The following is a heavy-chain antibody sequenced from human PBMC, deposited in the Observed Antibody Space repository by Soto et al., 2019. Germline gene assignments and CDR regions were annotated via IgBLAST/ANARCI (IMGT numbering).Heavy chain of an antibody. CDR2: IFSNDEK. CDR1: GFSLSNARMG. D-gene: IGHD6-13*01. Sequence: QVTLKESGPVLVKPTETLTLTCTVSGFSLSNARMGVSWIRQPPGKALEWLAHIFSNDEKSYSPSLKSRLTISKDTSKRQVVLTMTNMDPVDTATYYCARILEQQLDNWFDPWGQGTLVTVSS. CDR3: ARILEQQLDNWFDP. J-gene: IGHJ5*02. V-gene: IGHV2-26*01.